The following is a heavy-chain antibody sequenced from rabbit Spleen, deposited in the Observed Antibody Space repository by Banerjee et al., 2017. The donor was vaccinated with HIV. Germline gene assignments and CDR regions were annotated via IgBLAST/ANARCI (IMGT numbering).Heavy chain of an antibody. J-gene: IGHJ4*01. CDR2: INADTGKS. CDR3: ARDLAGVTGWNFYL. CDR1: GFSFSDGDV. Sequence: QEQLVESGGGLVRPEGSLTLTCKASGFSFSDGDVMCWVRQAPGKGLEWIACINADTGKSVYASWATGRFTVSRTSSTTVTLQMTSLTAADRATYFCARDLAGVTGWNFYLWGQGTLVTVS. D-gene: IGHD4-1*01. V-gene: IGHV1S45*01.